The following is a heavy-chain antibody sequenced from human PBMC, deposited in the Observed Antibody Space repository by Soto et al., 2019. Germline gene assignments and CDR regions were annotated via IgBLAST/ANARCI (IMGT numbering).Heavy chain of an antibody. Sequence: ASVKVSCKAPGYTFAGYYMHWVRQAPGQGFEWMGRISPKSGGTNYAQKFEGRVTMTWDTSLKTAYMELSSLISEDTAVYYCARPPGYISDWYYFDLWGQGTLVTVSS. V-gene: IGHV1-2*02. CDR2: ISPKSGGT. CDR1: GYTFAGYY. J-gene: IGHJ4*02. D-gene: IGHD3-9*01. CDR3: ARPPGYISDWYYFDL.